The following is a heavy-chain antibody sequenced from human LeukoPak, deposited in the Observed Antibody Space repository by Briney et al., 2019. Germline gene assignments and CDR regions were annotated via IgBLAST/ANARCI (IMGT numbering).Heavy chain of an antibody. CDR3: ARPPLPYSSTLTNDY. CDR1: GGTFSSYA. V-gene: IGHV1-69*04. CDR2: IIPILGIA. Sequence: SVKVSCKASGGTFSSYAISWVRQAPGQGLEWMGRIIPILGIANYAQKFQGRVTITADKSTSTAYMELSSLRSEDTAVYYCARPPLPYSSTLTNDYWGQGTLVTVSS. D-gene: IGHD6-13*01. J-gene: IGHJ4*02.